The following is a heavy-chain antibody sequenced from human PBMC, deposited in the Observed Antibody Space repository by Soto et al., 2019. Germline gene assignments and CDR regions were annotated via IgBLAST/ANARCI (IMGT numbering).Heavy chain of an antibody. Sequence: QSQTLSLTCAISGDSVSSNSAAWNWIRQSPSRGLEWLGRTYYRSKWYNDYAVSVKSRITINPDTSKNKFSLQLNSVTPEDTAVYYCARVLEGVYYYYYGMDVWGQGTTVTVSS. CDR1: GDSVSSNSAA. CDR2: TYYRSKWYN. J-gene: IGHJ6*02. CDR3: ARVLEGVYYYYYGMDV. V-gene: IGHV6-1*01.